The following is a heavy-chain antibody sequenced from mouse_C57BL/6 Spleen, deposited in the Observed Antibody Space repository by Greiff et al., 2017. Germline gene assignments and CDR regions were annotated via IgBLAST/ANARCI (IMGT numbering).Heavy chain of an antibody. CDR2: IDPNSGGT. V-gene: IGHV1-72*01. D-gene: IGHD1-1*01. Sequence: VQLQQPGAELVKPGASVKLSCKASGYTFTSYWMHWVKQRPGRGLEWIGRIDPNSGGTKYNEKFKSKATLTVDKPSSAAYMQLSSLTSEDSAVYYCARDYGSSLSYWYFDVWGTGTTVTVSS. CDR1: GYTFTSYW. CDR3: ARDYGSSLSYWYFDV. J-gene: IGHJ1*03.